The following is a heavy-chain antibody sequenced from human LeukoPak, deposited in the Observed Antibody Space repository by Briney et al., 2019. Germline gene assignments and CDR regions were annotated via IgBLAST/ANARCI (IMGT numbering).Heavy chain of an antibody. V-gene: IGHV3-23*01. J-gene: IGHJ4*02. CDR1: GFTVSMYA. Sequence: GGSLRLSCAASGFTVSMYAMSWVRQAPGKGLEWVSGISGSGGSTYYADSVKGRFAISRDNSKNALYLQMNRLRAEDAAVYYCAKALGDVLTGIDNWGQGTLVTVAS. CDR2: ISGSGGST. D-gene: IGHD3-9*01. CDR3: AKALGDVLTGIDN.